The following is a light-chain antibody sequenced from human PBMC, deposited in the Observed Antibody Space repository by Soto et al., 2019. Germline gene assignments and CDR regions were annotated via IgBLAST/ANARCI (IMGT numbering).Light chain of an antibody. J-gene: IGKJ5*01. V-gene: IGKV1-39*01. CDR3: QQSYNAPIT. CDR1: QNIINY. Sequence: DIQMTQSPSSLSASVGDRVTITCRASQNIINYLNWYQQKPGKAPQLLIYVASMLESGVPSRFSGSGSGTDFTLTISSLQPEDFATYYCQQSYNAPITFGQGTRLDI. CDR2: VAS.